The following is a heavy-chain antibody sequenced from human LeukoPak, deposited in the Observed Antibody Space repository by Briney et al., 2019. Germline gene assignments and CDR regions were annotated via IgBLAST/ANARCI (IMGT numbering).Heavy chain of an antibody. Sequence: SETLSLTCSVSGYSISSGYYWGWIRQPPGKGLGWIGNIYHDGNTYYNPSLKSRVTISVDTSKNQFSLRLSSVTAADTAVYYCARFFRTVWELPYYWGPGTLVTVSS. V-gene: IGHV4-38-2*02. CDR1: GYSISSGYY. J-gene: IGHJ4*02. CDR3: ARFFRTVWELPYY. D-gene: IGHD1-26*01. CDR2: IYHDGNT.